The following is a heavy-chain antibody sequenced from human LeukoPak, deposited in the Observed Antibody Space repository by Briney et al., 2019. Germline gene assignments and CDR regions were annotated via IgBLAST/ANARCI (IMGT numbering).Heavy chain of an antibody. CDR1: GFTFSSYS. Sequence: GGSLRLSCAASGFTFSSYSTNWVRQAPGKGLEWVSYISSSSSTIYYADSVKGRFTISRDNAKNSLYLQMNSLRDEDTAVYYCARDYPYLIDRYNWNYVNWFDPWGQGTLVTVSS. CDR2: ISSSSSTI. D-gene: IGHD1-7*01. J-gene: IGHJ5*02. V-gene: IGHV3-48*02. CDR3: ARDYPYLIDRYNWNYVNWFDP.